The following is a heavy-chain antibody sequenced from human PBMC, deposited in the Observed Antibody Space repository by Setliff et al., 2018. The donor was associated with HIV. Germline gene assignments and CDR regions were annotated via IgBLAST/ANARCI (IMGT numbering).Heavy chain of an antibody. D-gene: IGHD5-18*01. CDR2: IYSSGST. V-gene: IGHV4-39*01. CDR3: ARTLRAAAMGYFDY. Sequence: ETLSLTCTVYGASISSSNSYWGWIRQPPGKRLEWLASIYSSGSTSYNPSLSSRLTVSVDTSKNQVSLRLTSVTAADTGVYYCARTLRAAAMGYFDYWGQGTLVTVSS. J-gene: IGHJ4*02. CDR1: GASISSSNSY.